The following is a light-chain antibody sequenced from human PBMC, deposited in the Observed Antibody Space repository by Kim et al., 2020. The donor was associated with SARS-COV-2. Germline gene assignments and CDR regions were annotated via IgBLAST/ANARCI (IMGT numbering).Light chain of an antibody. J-gene: IGLJ1*01. CDR3: SSYTRSSTNYV. CDR2: AVS. V-gene: IGLV2-14*03. CDR1: SSDVGSYNY. Sequence: QSIPLAGPGTSSDVGSYNYFSWYKQHPGNAPKLMIYAVSNRPSGVSNRFSGSKSGNTASLTISGLQAEDEADYYCSSYTRSSTNYVFGTGTKVTVL.